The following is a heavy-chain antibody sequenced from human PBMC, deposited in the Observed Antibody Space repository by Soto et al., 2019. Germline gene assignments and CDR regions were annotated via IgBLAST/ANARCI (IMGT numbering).Heavy chain of an antibody. CDR3: AMYSSSWYEGNWFDP. Sequence: QVQLQESGPGLVKPSQTLSLTCTVSGGSISSGDYYWSWIRQPPGKGLEWIGYIYYSGSTYYNPSPKSRVTISVVTSKNQFSLKLSSVTAADTAVYYCAMYSSSWYEGNWFDPWGQGTLVTVSS. CDR1: GGSISSGDYY. V-gene: IGHV4-30-4*01. CDR2: IYYSGST. D-gene: IGHD6-13*01. J-gene: IGHJ5*02.